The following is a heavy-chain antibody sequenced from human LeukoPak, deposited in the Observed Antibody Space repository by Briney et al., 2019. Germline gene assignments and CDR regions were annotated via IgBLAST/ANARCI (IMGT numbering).Heavy chain of an antibody. J-gene: IGHJ4*02. CDR1: GGSFSGYY. Sequence: SETLSLTRAVYGGSFSGYYWSWIRQPPGKGLEWIGEINHSGSTNYNPSLKSRVTISVDTSKNQFSLKLSSVTAADTAVYYCARVREYDYIWGSYRYYFDYWGQGTLVTVSS. CDR2: INHSGST. V-gene: IGHV4-34*01. CDR3: ARVREYDYIWGSYRYYFDY. D-gene: IGHD3-16*02.